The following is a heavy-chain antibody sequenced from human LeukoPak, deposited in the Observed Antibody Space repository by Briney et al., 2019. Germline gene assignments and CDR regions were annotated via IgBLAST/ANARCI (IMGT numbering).Heavy chain of an antibody. J-gene: IGHJ4*02. Sequence: GSSLRLSCAASGFTFRIYAMSWVRQAPGKGLEWVSGISGSDASTFYADSVKGRFIISRDNSKNTLYLQMNSLRAEDTAVYYCAKGGDGYNYYFDYWGQETLVTVSS. D-gene: IGHD5-24*01. V-gene: IGHV3-23*01. CDR2: ISGSDAST. CDR1: GFTFRIYA. CDR3: AKGGDGYNYYFDY.